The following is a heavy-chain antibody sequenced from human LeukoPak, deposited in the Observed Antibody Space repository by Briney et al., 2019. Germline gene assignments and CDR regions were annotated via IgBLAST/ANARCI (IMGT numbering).Heavy chain of an antibody. Sequence: GGSLRLSCVGSGFTFRSHAMSWVRQAPEKGLEFVSGIYENGGTTYYADSVKGRFSISRDNSKNTLYLRMDSLRGEDTAVYYCAKDFRIGYSAHFDYWGQGALVTVSS. CDR2: IYENGGTT. J-gene: IGHJ4*02. CDR3: AKDFRIGYSAHFDY. D-gene: IGHD2-21*01. CDR1: GFTFRSHA. V-gene: IGHV3-23*01.